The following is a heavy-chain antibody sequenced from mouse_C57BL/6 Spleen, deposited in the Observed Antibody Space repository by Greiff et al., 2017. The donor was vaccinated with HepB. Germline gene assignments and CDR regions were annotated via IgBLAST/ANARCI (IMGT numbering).Heavy chain of an antibody. D-gene: IGHD1-1*01. V-gene: IGHV1-61*01. J-gene: IGHJ2*01. CDR2: IYPSDSET. Sequence: KQPGAELVRPGSSVKLSCKASGYTFTSYWMDWVKQRPGQGLEWIGNIYPSDSETHYNQKFKDKATLTVDKSSSTAYMQLSSLTSEDSAVYYCATTVVATGDYWGQGTTLTVSS. CDR3: ATTVVATGDY. CDR1: GYTFTSYW.